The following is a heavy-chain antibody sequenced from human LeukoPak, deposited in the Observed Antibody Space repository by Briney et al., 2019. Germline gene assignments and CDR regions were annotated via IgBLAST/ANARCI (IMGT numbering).Heavy chain of an antibody. Sequence: ASVKVSCKASGYTFTSYYMHWVRQAPGQGLEWMGIINPSGGSTSYAQKFQGRVTITRDTSTSTVYMELSSLRSEDTAVYYCARDHALTTYYYDSSGPGEYFQHWGQGTLVTVSS. J-gene: IGHJ1*01. D-gene: IGHD3-22*01. CDR3: ARDHALTTYYYDSSGPGEYFQH. CDR2: INPSGGST. CDR1: GYTFTSYY. V-gene: IGHV1-46*01.